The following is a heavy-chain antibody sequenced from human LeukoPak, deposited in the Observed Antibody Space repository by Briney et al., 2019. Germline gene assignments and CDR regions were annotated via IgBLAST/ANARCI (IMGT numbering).Heavy chain of an antibody. V-gene: IGHV3-30-3*01. CDR2: ISYDGSNK. CDR1: GFTFSSYP. Sequence: GGSLRLSCAASGFTFSSYPMLWVRQAPGKGLEWVAVISYDGSNKYYADSVKGRFTISRDNSKNTLYLQMNSLRAEDTAVYYCASGRDGSNWGQGTLVTVSS. CDR3: ASGRDGSN. D-gene: IGHD5-24*01. J-gene: IGHJ4*02.